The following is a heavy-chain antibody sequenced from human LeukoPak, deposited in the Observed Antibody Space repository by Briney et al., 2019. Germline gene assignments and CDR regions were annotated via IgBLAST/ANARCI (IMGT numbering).Heavy chain of an antibody. D-gene: IGHD2-8*01. Sequence: GGSLRLSCAASGFIFSSYAISWVRQAPGKGVEWVSTIHCRGGSKYYADSVKGRFTISRDNSKNTVYLQMNSLRAEDTAVYYCAKDRSCTNDVCHGDFDYWGQGTLVTVSS. CDR1: GFIFSSYA. V-gene: IGHV3-23*01. CDR2: IHCRGGSK. J-gene: IGHJ4*02. CDR3: AKDRSCTNDVCHGDFDY.